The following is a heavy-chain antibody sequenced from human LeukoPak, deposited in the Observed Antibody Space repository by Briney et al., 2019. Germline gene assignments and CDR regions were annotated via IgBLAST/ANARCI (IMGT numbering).Heavy chain of an antibody. Sequence: GGSLRLSCAASGFTFSSYAMHWVRQAPGKGLEWVAVISYDGSNKYYADSVKGRFTISRDNSKNTLYLQMNSLRAEDTAVYYCARDVVPAAPYYYYYYMDVWGKGTTVTVSS. CDR3: ARDVVPAAPYYYYYYMDV. V-gene: IGHV3-30-3*01. CDR2: ISYDGSNK. CDR1: GFTFSSYA. D-gene: IGHD2-2*01. J-gene: IGHJ6*03.